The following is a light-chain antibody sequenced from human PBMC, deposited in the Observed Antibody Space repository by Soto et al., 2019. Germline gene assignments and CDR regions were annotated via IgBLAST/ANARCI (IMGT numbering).Light chain of an antibody. CDR1: QSVSSSY. Sequence: EIFLTQSPGTLSLSPGERATLSCRPSQSVSSSYLSWYQQKPGQSPRLLIYGASSRATGIPDRFSGSGSGTDFTLTITSLEPEDFAVYFCHQRYNWPRVTFGQGTRLEIK. J-gene: IGKJ5*01. CDR3: HQRYNWPRVT. CDR2: GAS. V-gene: IGKV3D-20*02.